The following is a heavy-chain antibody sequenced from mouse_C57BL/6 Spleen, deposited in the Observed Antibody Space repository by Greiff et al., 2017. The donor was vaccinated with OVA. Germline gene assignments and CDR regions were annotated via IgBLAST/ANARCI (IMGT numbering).Heavy chain of an antibody. Sequence: LVESGPELVKPGASVKISCKASGYSFTSYYIHWVKQRPGQGLEWIGWIYPGSGNTKYNEKFKGKATLTADTSSSTAYMQLSSLTSEDSAVYYCANSNYVWYFDVWGTGTTVTVSS. D-gene: IGHD2-5*01. V-gene: IGHV1-66*01. CDR1: GYSFTSYY. CDR3: ANSNYVWYFDV. J-gene: IGHJ1*03. CDR2: IYPGSGNT.